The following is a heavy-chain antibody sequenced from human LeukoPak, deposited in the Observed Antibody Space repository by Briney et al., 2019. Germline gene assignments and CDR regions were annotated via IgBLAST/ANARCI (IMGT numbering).Heavy chain of an antibody. J-gene: IGHJ4*02. CDR2: IRNDETEI. Sequence: GGSLRLSCVASGFTFNTYGIHWVRQAPGRGLEWVSFIRNDETEIHYADFAKGRFTISRDRSKNSVYLQMNSLRPDDTALYYCAKDGGRYRFDFWGQGTMVTVSS. CDR1: GFTFNTYG. CDR3: AKDGGRYRFDF. V-gene: IGHV3-30*02. D-gene: IGHD3-16*02.